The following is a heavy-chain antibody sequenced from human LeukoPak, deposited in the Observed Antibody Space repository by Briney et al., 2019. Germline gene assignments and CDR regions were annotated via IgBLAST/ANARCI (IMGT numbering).Heavy chain of an antibody. CDR3: ARARGYSYGNRRGFFDY. D-gene: IGHD5-18*01. CDR2: INAGNGNT. Sequence: GASVKVSCKASGYTFTSYAMHWVRQAPGQRLEWMGWINAGNGNTKYSQKFQGRVTMTRDTSTSTVYMELSSLRSEDTAVYYCARARGYSYGNRRGFFDYWGQGTLVTVSS. J-gene: IGHJ4*02. CDR1: GYTFTSYA. V-gene: IGHV1-3*01.